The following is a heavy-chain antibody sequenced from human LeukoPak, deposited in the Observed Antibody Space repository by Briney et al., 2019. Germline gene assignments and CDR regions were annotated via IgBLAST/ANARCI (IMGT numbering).Heavy chain of an antibody. D-gene: IGHD1-1*01. CDR3: ARTAKYNWKPANWFDP. J-gene: IGHJ5*02. CDR1: GGSISSSSYY. V-gene: IGHV4-39*01. Sequence: PSETLSLTCTVYGGSISSSSYYWGWIRQPPGKGLEWIGSIYYSGSTYYNPSLKSRVTISVDTSKNQFSLKLSSVTAADTAVYYCARTAKYNWKPANWFDPWGQGTLVTVSS. CDR2: IYYSGST.